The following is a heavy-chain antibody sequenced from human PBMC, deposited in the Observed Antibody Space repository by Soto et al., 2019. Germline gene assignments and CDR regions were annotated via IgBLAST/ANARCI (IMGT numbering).Heavy chain of an antibody. D-gene: IGHD3-10*01. V-gene: IGHV3-30*18. CDR3: AKRAYGSYNWLDP. J-gene: IGHJ5*02. CDR1: VFTFSTYG. Sequence: GGSLRLSCASSVFTFSTYGMHCVRHSPGKWLEWVAVISYDGNNKYYADSVKGRFTISRDNSKNTLYLQMNSLRAEDTAVYYCAKRAYGSYNWLDPWGQGTLVT. CDR2: ISYDGNNK.